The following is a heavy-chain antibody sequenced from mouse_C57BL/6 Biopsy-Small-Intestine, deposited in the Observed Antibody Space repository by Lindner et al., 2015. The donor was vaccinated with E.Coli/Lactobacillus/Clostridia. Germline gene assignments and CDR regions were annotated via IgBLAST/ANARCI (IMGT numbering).Heavy chain of an antibody. CDR1: GYTFTDYN. CDR3: ARRYPYYFDY. D-gene: IGHD2-14*01. V-gene: IGHV1-22*01. Sequence: EVQLQESGAELARPGASVKMSCKASGYTFTDYNMHWVKQSHGKSLEWIGYINPNNGGTSYNQKFKGKATLTVNKSSSTAYMELRSLTSEDSAVYYCARRYPYYFDYWGQGTTLTVSS. J-gene: IGHJ2*01. CDR2: INPNNGGT.